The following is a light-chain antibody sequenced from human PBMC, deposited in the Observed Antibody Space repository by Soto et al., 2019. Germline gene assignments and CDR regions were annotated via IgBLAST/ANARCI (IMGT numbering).Light chain of an antibody. CDR1: QSINTN. Sequence: DIVMTQSPATLSVSPGERATLSCRASQSINTNLAWYQQKPGQAPRLLIYGASTRATVIPARFSGSGSGTEFTLTISSLQSEDFAVYYCHQYDDGPYTFGQGTKVEI. J-gene: IGKJ2*01. V-gene: IGKV3-15*01. CDR3: HQYDDGPYT. CDR2: GAS.